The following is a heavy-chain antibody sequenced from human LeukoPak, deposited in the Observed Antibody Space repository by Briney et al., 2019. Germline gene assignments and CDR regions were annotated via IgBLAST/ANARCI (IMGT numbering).Heavy chain of an antibody. D-gene: IGHD6-6*01. V-gene: IGHV3-23*01. CDR1: GFTFSSHA. Sequence: GGSLRLSCAASGFTFSSHAMSWVRQAPGKGLEWVSAISGSGGSTYYADSVKGRFTISRDNSKNTLYLQMNSLRAEDTAVYYCAKDLVNPGDSSSDYWGQGTLVTVSS. CDR3: AKDLVNPGDSSSDY. CDR2: ISGSGGST. J-gene: IGHJ4*02.